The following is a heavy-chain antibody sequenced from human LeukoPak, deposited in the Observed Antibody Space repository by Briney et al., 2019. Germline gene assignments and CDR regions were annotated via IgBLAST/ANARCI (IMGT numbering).Heavy chain of an antibody. CDR3: ARDVHGDYGSGWFDP. J-gene: IGHJ5*02. D-gene: IGHD4-17*01. V-gene: IGHV1-69*13. CDR2: IIPIFGTA. CDR1: GGTFSSYA. Sequence: SVKVSCKASGGTFSSYAISWVRQAPGQGLEWMGGIIPIFGTANYAQKFQGRVTITADESTSTAYMELTSLTSDDTAVYYCARDVHGDYGSGWFDPWGQGTLVSVSS.